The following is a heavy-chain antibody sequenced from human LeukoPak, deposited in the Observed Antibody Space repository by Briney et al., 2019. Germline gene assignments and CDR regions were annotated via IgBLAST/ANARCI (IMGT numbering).Heavy chain of an antibody. V-gene: IGHV1-69*05. CDR3: ARGPPWELLEAGIDY. CDR2: IIPIFGTA. J-gene: IGHJ4*02. CDR1: GGTFSSYA. D-gene: IGHD1-26*01. Sequence: GASVKVSCKASGGTFSSYAISWVRQAPGQGLEWMGRIIPIFGTANYAQKFQGRVTITTDESTSTAYMELSSRRSEDTAVYYCARGPPWELLEAGIDYWGQGTLVTVSS.